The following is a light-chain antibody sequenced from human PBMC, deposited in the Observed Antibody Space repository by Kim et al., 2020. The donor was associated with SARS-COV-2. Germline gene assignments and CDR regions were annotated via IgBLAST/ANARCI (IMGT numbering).Light chain of an antibody. J-gene: IGLJ2*01. CDR3: QAWDSSTGV. CDR2: QDN. Sequence: SYELTQPPSVSVSPGQTASITCSGDKLGDTYACWYQQKPGQSPVLVIYQDNRRPSGIPERFSGSNSGNTATLTISGTQAMDEADYYCQAWDSSTGVFGGG. CDR1: KLGDTY. V-gene: IGLV3-1*01.